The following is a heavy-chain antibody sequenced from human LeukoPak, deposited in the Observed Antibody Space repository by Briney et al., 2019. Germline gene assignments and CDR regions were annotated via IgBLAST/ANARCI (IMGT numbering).Heavy chain of an antibody. CDR3: GRFYCSGATCYFFDY. J-gene: IGHJ4*02. Sequence: GGSLRLSCTASGFTFSSYAMGWVRQAPGEGLEWVSTIGGSGSVTYHADSVAGRFTISRDNFANTLYLQMNRLRAEDTAIYYCGRFYCSGATCYFFDYWGQGILVSVSS. CDR1: GFTFSSYA. V-gene: IGHV3-23*01. D-gene: IGHD2-15*01. CDR2: IGGSGSVT.